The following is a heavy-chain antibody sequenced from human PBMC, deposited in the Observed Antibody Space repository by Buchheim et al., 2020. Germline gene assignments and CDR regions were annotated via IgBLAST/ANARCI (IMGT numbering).Heavy chain of an antibody. CDR1: GGSVTSGGSVTSGSHY. J-gene: IGHJ5*02. D-gene: IGHD3-10*01. CDR2: LYYSGTT. CDR3: AREVIMLTRFDP. Sequence: QVQLQESGPRLVKPSETLSLTCTVSGGSVTSGGSVTSGSHYWSWIRQSPGKGLEWIGYLYYSGTTNYNPSLKSRATISVDTSKNQFSLKLRSVTAADTAVYYCAREVIMLTRFDPWSQGTL. V-gene: IGHV4-61*01.